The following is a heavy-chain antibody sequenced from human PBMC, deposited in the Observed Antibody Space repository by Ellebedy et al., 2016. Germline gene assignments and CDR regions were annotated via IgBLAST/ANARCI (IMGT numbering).Heavy chain of an antibody. J-gene: IGHJ6*02. V-gene: IGHV3-74*01. CDR2: SNHDGSTT. Sequence: HTGGSLRLSCAASGFTFSSYWMHWVRQVPGKGLVWVSSSNHDGSTTAYADSVKGRFTISRDNAKNTLFLQMNSLRAEDSSVYYCARGIPVAGYYYYGIDVWGQGTTVTVS. CDR1: GFTFSSYW. CDR3: ARGIPVAGYYYYGIDV. D-gene: IGHD6-19*01.